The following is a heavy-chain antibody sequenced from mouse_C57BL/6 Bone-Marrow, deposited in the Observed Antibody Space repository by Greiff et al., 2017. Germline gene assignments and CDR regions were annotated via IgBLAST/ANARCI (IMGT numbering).Heavy chain of an antibody. CDR2: ISSGGSYT. Sequence: EVQLVESGGDLVKPGGSLKLSCAASGFTFSSYGMSWVRQTPDKRLEWVATISSGGSYTHYPDSVKGRFTISGDNAKNTLYLQMSSLKSEDTAMYYCASLITTVVAPDYWGQGTSVTVSS. CDR1: GFTFSSYG. J-gene: IGHJ4*01. CDR3: ASLITTVVAPDY. D-gene: IGHD1-1*01. V-gene: IGHV5-6*01.